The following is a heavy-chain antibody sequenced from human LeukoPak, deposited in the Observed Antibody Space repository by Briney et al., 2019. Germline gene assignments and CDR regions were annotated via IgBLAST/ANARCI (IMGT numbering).Heavy chain of an antibody. CDR3: VRTPPNWGADY. CDR1: GYTFPSYF. J-gene: IGHJ4*02. D-gene: IGHD7-27*01. Sequence: GASVKASCKASGYTFPSYFMHWVRQAPGQGLEWMGIINPTGGSTTYAQKFQGRVTMTRNTAISTAYMELSSLRSEDTAVYYCVRTPPNWGADYWGQGTLVTVSS. CDR2: INPTGGST. V-gene: IGHV1-46*01.